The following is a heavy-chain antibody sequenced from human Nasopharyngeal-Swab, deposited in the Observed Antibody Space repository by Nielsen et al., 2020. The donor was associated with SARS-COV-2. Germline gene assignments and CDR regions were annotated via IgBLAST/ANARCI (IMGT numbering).Heavy chain of an antibody. V-gene: IGHV3-11*04. D-gene: IGHD4-17*01. CDR2: ISSSGSTI. J-gene: IGHJ4*02. CDR3: ASALYGDYLDY. Sequence: GESLKISCAASGFTFSDYYMSWIRQAPGKGLEWVSYISSSGSTIYYADSVKGRFTISRDNAKKSLYLQMNSLRAGDTAVYYCASALYGDYLDYWGQGTLVTVSS. CDR1: GFTFSDYY.